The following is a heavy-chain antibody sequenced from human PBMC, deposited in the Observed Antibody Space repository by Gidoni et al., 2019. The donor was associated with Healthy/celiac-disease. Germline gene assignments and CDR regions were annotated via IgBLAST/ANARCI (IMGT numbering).Heavy chain of an antibody. CDR2: IYPGDSDT. D-gene: IGHD6-13*01. CDR1: GYSFTSHW. V-gene: IGHV5-51*03. CDR3: AKTGYSSSWYVVDAFDI. Sequence: EVQLVQSGAEVKTPGESLRLSCKGSGYSFTSHWIGWVRQMPGKGLEWMGIIYPGDSDTRYSPSFQGQVTISADKSISTAYLQWSSLKASDTAMYYCAKTGYSSSWYVVDAFDIWGQGTMVTVSS. J-gene: IGHJ3*02.